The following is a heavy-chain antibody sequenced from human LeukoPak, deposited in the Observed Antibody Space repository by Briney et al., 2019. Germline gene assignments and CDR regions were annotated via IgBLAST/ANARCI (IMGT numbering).Heavy chain of an antibody. V-gene: IGHV1-18*01. CDR2: ISAYNGNT. CDR3: ARFYYGSGSYHDFDY. CDR1: GYTFTSYG. J-gene: IGHJ4*02. D-gene: IGHD3-10*01. Sequence: ASVKVSCKASGYTFTSYGISWVRQAPGQGLEWMGWISAYNGNTNYAQKLQGRVTMTTDTSTSTAYMELRSLRSDDTAVYYCARFYYGSGSYHDFDYWGQGTLVTVSS.